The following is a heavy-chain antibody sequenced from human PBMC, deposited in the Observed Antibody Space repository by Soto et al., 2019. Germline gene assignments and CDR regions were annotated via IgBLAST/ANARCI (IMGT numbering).Heavy chain of an antibody. V-gene: IGHV4-39*01. CDR2: MHYSGAT. CDR1: CGSSNSSTYS. J-gene: IGHJ5*02. D-gene: IGHD3-16*01. Sequence: SETLSLTCTASCGSSNSSTYSWGWIRQPPGKGLEWIGSMHYSGATYYNPSLKSRVSISVDTSKSQFSLKLTFVTAADTAVYFCARQGSNSSRRLSWFDPWGQGTLVTVS. CDR3: ARQGSNSSRRLSWFDP.